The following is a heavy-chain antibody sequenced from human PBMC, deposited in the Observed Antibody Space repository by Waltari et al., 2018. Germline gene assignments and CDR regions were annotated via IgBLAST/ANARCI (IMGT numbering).Heavy chain of an antibody. V-gene: IGHV1-18*01. J-gene: IGHJ4*02. D-gene: IGHD3-10*01. CDR3: ARDDTREGWFGESVFPPFDY. Sequence: PGQGLEWMGWISAYKGKTDYAQSLQGRLTLTTDTSTSTAYMELRSLRSDDTAVYYCARDDTREGWFGESVFPPFDYWGQGTLVTVSS. CDR2: ISAYKGKT.